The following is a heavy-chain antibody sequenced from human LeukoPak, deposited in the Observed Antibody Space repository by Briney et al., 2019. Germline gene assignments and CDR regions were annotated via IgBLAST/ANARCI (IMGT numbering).Heavy chain of an antibody. D-gene: IGHD5-18*01. Sequence: GGSLRLSCAASGFTFSSYEMNWVRQAPGKGLEWASYISSSGSTIYYADSVKGRFTISRDNSKNTLYLQMNSLRAEDTAVYYCAKDATNSYGYYYYYYMDVWGKGTTVTVSS. V-gene: IGHV3-48*03. CDR3: AKDATNSYGYYYYYYMDV. J-gene: IGHJ6*03. CDR1: GFTFSSYE. CDR2: ISSSGSTI.